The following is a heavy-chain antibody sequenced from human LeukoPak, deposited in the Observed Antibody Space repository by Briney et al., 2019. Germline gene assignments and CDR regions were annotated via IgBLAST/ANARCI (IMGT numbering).Heavy chain of an antibody. CDR2: IYYSGST. J-gene: IGHJ4*02. D-gene: IGHD4-17*01. V-gene: IGHV4-31*03. CDR3: GRGDGAYAPVDY. CDR1: GGSISSGDYY. Sequence: SQTLSLTCTVSGGSISSGDYYLSWIRQHPEKGLEYIGYIYYSGSTHYNPTLKSRVTISIDTSKNQVSLKLSSVTAADTAVYYCGRGDGAYAPVDYWGQGTLVTVPS.